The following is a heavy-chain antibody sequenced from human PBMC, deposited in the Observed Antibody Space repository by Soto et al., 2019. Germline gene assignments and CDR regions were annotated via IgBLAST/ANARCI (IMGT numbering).Heavy chain of an antibody. CDR2: INHSGTT. V-gene: IGHV4-34*01. J-gene: IGHJ6*03. D-gene: IGHD3-9*01. Sequence: QVHLEQWGAGLLNPSETLSLTCAVYGGSLSGYYWSWVRQSPGKGLEWIGEINHSGTTNYNPSLKIRVTISADTSKHQFSLRLSSVTAADSAVYYCASYHYLDLWTGSRHYMDVWGRGTTVTVSS. CDR1: GGSLSGYY. CDR3: ASYHYLDLWTGSRHYMDV.